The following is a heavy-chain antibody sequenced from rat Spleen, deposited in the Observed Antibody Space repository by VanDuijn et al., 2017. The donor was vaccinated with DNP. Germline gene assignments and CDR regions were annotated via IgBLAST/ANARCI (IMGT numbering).Heavy chain of an antibody. J-gene: IGHJ2*01. V-gene: IGHV5-31*01. Sequence: EVQLVESGGGLVQPGRSLKLSCVASGFTFTNYWMTWIRQAPGKGLEWVASITNTGGSTYYQDSVKGRFTISRDNAKSTLYLQMDSLRSEDTATYYCATEAPAGYWGQGVMVTVSS. CDR1: GFTFTNYW. CDR3: ATEAPAGY. CDR2: ITNTGGST.